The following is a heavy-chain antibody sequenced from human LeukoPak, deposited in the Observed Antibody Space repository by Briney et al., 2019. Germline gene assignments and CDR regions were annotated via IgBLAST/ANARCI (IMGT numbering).Heavy chain of an antibody. D-gene: IGHD3-16*02. CDR3: ARVDRYDRRAFDI. Sequence: PSETLSLTCTVSGGSISSGYYWGWIRQPPGKGLEWIGSIYHSGSTYYNPSLKSRVTISVDTSKNQFSLKLSSVTAADTAVYYCARVDRYDRRAFDIWGQGTMVTVSS. V-gene: IGHV4-38-2*02. CDR1: GGSISSGYY. CDR2: IYHSGST. J-gene: IGHJ3*02.